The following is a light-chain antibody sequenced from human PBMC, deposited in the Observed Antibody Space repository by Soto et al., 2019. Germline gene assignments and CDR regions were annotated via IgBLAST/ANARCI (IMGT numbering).Light chain of an antibody. J-gene: IGLJ2*01. CDR3: SSYTSRSTLVV. Sequence: QSVLTQPASVSGSPGQSITISCTGTSSDGGGYNYVSWYQQHPGKAPKLMIYEVSNRPSGVSNRFSGSKSGNTASLTISGLQAEDEADYYCSSYTSRSTLVVFGGGTKLTVL. CDR1: SSDGGGYNY. CDR2: EVS. V-gene: IGLV2-14*01.